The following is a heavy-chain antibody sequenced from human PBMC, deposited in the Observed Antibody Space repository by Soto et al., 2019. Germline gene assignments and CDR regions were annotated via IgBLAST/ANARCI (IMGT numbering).Heavy chain of an antibody. D-gene: IGHD2-21*02. CDR1: GFAFSDHY. Sequence: GGSLRLSCAASGFAFSDHYMDWVGQAPGKGREWVGRSRNKLNSYITEYAASVKGRFTISRDDSKNSLYLQMKSLISADTAVYYCARVPVVMTAIQGAYFDYWGQGTLVTVSS. J-gene: IGHJ4*02. CDR2: SRNKLNSYIT. CDR3: ARVPVVMTAIQGAYFDY. V-gene: IGHV3-72*01.